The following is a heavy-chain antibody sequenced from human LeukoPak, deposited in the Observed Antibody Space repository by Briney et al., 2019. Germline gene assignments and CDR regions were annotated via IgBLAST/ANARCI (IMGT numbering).Heavy chain of an antibody. CDR1: GFTLSSYE. CDR2: ISSSGSTI. J-gene: IGHJ4*02. Sequence: GGSLRLSCAASGFTLSSYEMNWVCQAPGKGLEWVSYISSSGSTIYYADSVKGRFTISRDNAKNSLYLQMNSLRAEDTAVYYCAGTPIAALDMGYWGQGTLVTVSS. V-gene: IGHV3-48*03. D-gene: IGHD6-13*01. CDR3: AGTPIAALDMGY.